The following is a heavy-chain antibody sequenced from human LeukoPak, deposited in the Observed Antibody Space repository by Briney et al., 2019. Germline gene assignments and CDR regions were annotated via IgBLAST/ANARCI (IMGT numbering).Heavy chain of an antibody. CDR1: GFTFSSYN. CDR2: ISSSSSTI. Sequence: GGSLRLSCAASGFTFSSYNMNWVRQAPGKGLEWVSYISSSSSTIYYAGSVKGRFTISRDNAKNSLYLQMNSLRAEDTAVYYCARGSYDYVWGSYRWKYWGQGTLVTVSS. J-gene: IGHJ4*02. CDR3: ARGSYDYVWGSYRWKY. D-gene: IGHD3-16*02. V-gene: IGHV3-48*01.